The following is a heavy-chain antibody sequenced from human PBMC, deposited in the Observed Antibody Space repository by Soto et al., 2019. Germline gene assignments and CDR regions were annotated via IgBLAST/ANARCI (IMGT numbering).Heavy chain of an antibody. D-gene: IGHD2-15*01. J-gene: IGHJ4*02. V-gene: IGHV4-59*02. Sequence: SETVSLTCSVSGDFVTSYYWSWLRQPPGKGLEWIGDINYSGSTNYSPALKSRVKISLDTSKNQFSLKLSSVTAADTAVYYCARGYRDCSGGSCYSIDYWGQGTLVTVSS. CDR3: ARGYRDCSGGSCYSIDY. CDR1: GDFVTSYY. CDR2: INYSGST.